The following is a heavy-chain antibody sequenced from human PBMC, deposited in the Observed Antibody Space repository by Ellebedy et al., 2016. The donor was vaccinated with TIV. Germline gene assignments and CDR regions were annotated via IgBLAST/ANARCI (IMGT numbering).Heavy chain of an antibody. D-gene: IGHD6-13*01. J-gene: IGHJ4*02. CDR2: IDWEDDK. V-gene: IGHV2-70*01. CDR3: ARISSPANYFDY. CDR1: GFSLTTSGMC. Sequence: SGPTLVKPTQTFTLTCTFSGFSLTTSGMCVNWIRQPPGKALEWLALIDWEDDKYYSTSLKTRLTISKDTSKNQVVLTMTNMDPVDTATYYCARISSPANYFDYWGQGTLVTVSS.